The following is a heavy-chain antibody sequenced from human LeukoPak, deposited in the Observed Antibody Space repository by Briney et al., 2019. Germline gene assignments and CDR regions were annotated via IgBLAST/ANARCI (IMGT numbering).Heavy chain of an antibody. D-gene: IGHD3-9*01. CDR3: AKGVEYYDILTGYWDYFDY. CDR1: GFTFSSYA. Sequence: GGSLRLSCAASGFTFSSYAMSWVRQAPGKGLEWVSAISSSGGSTYYADSVKGRFTISRDNSKNTLYLQMNSLRAEDTAVYYCAKGVEYYDILTGYWDYFDYWGQGTLVTVSS. CDR2: ISSSGGST. V-gene: IGHV3-23*01. J-gene: IGHJ4*02.